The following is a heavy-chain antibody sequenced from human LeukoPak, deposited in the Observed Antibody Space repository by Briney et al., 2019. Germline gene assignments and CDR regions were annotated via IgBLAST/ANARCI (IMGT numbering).Heavy chain of an antibody. D-gene: IGHD6-13*01. J-gene: IGHJ5*02. CDR1: GFSFSGYW. V-gene: IGHV3-7*02. Sequence: GGSLRLSCAASGFSFSGYWMSWVRQAPGKGLEWVANIKMDGSEKYYVGSVEGRFTISRDNAKNSLYLQMSSLRAEDTAVYYCAKGGIAERGSVDPWGQGTLVTVSS. CDR2: IKMDGSEK. CDR3: AKGGIAERGSVDP.